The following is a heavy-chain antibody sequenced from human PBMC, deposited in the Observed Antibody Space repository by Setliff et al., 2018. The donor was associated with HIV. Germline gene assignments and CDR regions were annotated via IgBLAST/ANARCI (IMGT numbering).Heavy chain of an antibody. J-gene: IGHJ5*02. Sequence: SETLSLTCTVSGDSISNYYWSWVRQPPGKGLEWIGYIYTSGGPNYNPSLKSRVTISLDTSRSPFSLKLSSVTAADTAVYYCARDGRYSFGYNWFDPWGQGALVTVSS. V-gene: IGHV4-4*08. CDR3: ARDGRYSFGYNWFDP. D-gene: IGHD5-18*01. CDR1: GDSISNYY. CDR2: IYTSGGP.